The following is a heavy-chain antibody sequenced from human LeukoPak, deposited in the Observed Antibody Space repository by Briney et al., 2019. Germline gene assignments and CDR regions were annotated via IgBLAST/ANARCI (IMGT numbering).Heavy chain of an antibody. Sequence: SETLSLTCTVSGGSISSGSYYWNWIRQPAGKNLEWIGRVYTSGNTNYNPSLKSRVTISVDTSKKHFSLSLSSVTAADTAVYYCARSDLSCSGGSCPPRYVLNIWGRGTMVTVSS. J-gene: IGHJ3*02. V-gene: IGHV4-61*02. CDR2: VYTSGNT. D-gene: IGHD2-15*01. CDR1: GGSISSGSYY. CDR3: ARSDLSCSGGSCPPRYVLNI.